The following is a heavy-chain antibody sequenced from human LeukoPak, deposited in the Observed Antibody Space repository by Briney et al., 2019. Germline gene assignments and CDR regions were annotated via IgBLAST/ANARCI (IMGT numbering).Heavy chain of an antibody. Sequence: GRSLRLSCAASGFRFSTYDVQWVRQVAGKGLEWVSAIGIAGDTHYQGSVKGRFTISRENAKNCVYLEMNNLSAGDTAVYYCARDPSGYGMDVWGQGTTVIVSS. CDR1: GFRFSTYD. CDR2: IGIAGDT. V-gene: IGHV3-13*01. CDR3: ARDPSGYGMDV. J-gene: IGHJ6*02.